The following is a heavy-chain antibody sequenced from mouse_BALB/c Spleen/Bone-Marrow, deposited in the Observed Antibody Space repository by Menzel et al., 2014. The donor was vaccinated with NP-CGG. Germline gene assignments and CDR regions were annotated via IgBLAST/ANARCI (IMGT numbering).Heavy chain of an antibody. CDR2: INPNNGGT. D-gene: IGHD2-2*01. Sequence: VQLQQSGPEVVKPGASVKISCKTSGYTFTEYTMHWVKQSHGKSLEWIGGINPNNGGTTYNQKFKGKATLTVNKSSSTAYMELRSLTSEDSAVYYCARSYGYERSWFAYWGQGTLVTVSA. CDR1: GYTFTEYT. J-gene: IGHJ3*01. V-gene: IGHV1-22*01. CDR3: ARSYGYERSWFAY.